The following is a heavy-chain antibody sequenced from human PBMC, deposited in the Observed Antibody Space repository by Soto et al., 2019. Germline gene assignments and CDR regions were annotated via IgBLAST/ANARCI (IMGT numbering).Heavy chain of an antibody. Sequence: EVQLVESGGGLVQPGGSLRLSCGASGFTFSDHYMDWVRQAPGKGLEWVARIRNKGGFITEYAASVQGRFTVSRDDSKNSVFLHMNSLKTEDTALYYCASPQRISSVLSYHWGQGTLVTVSS. CDR1: GFTFSDHY. D-gene: IGHD6-19*01. V-gene: IGHV3-72*01. CDR2: IRNKGGFIT. J-gene: IGHJ5*02. CDR3: ASPQRISSVLSYH.